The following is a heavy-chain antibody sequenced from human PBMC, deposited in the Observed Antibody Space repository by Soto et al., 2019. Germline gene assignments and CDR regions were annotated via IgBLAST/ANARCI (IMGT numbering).Heavy chain of an antibody. CDR2: INHSGST. Sequence: SETLSLTCAVYGGSFSGYYWSWIRQPPGKGLEWIGEINHSGSTNYNPSLKSRVTISVDTSKNQFSLKLSSVTAADTAVYYCARTSRSSFNAGLVYWGQGTLVTVSS. J-gene: IGHJ4*02. CDR3: ARTSRSSFNAGLVY. D-gene: IGHD6-13*01. CDR1: GGSFSGYY. V-gene: IGHV4-34*01.